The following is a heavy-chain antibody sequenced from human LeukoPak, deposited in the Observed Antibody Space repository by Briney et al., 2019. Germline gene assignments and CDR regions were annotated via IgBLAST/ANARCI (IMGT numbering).Heavy chain of an antibody. V-gene: IGHV3-30*18. CDR3: AEGTHYYDSSGYLPRFDY. CDR2: ISYDGSNK. CDR1: GFTFSSYG. J-gene: IGHJ4*02. D-gene: IGHD3-22*01. Sequence: GGSLRLSCAASGFTFSSYGMHWVRQAPGKGLEWVAVISYDGSNKYYADSVKGRFTISRDNSKNTLYLQMNSLRAEDTAVYYCAEGTHYYDSSGYLPRFDYWGQGTLVTVSS.